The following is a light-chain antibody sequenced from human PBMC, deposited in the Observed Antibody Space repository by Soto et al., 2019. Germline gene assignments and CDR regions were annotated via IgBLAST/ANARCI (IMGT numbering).Light chain of an antibody. J-gene: IGLJ1*01. CDR1: SSNIGSNT. CDR2: SNN. CDR3: AAWDDTRGYV. Sequence: QLVLTQPPSASGTPGQRVTISCSGSSSNIGSNTVNWYQQLPGTAPKLLIYSNNQRPSGVPDRFSGSKSGTSASLAISGLQSEDEADYYCAAWDDTRGYVFGTGTKLTVL. V-gene: IGLV1-44*01.